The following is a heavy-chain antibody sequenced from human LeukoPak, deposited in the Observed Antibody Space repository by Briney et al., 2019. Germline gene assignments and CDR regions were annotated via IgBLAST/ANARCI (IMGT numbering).Heavy chain of an antibody. Sequence: SETLSLTCAVYGGSFNDYFWTWIRQTPGRGLEWIGDITHGGATRYNPSLESRVTISQDTSKRQLYLRLSSVTAADTAVYYCDIIADPYRRDPIFDYWGQGTLATVSS. D-gene: IGHD3-16*02. CDR1: GGSFNDYF. V-gene: IGHV4-34*01. J-gene: IGHJ4*02. CDR2: ITHGGAT. CDR3: DIIADPYRRDPIFDY.